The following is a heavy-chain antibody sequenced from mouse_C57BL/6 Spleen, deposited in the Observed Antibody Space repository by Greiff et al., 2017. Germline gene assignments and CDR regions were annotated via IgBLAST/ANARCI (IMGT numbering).Heavy chain of an antibody. D-gene: IGHD2-1*01. J-gene: IGHJ3*01. V-gene: IGHV1-85*01. CDR2: IYPRDGST. CDR1: GYTFTSYD. Sequence: VQLQESGPELVKPGASVKLSCKASGYTFTSYDINWVKQRPGQGLEWIGWIYPRDGSTMYNEKFKGNATLTVDTSSSTAYMELHSLTSEDSAVYFCASSFYYLAYWGQGTLVTVSA. CDR3: ASSFYYLAY.